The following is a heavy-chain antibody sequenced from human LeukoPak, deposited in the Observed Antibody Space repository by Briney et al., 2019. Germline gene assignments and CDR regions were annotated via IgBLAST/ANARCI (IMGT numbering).Heavy chain of an antibody. D-gene: IGHD3-3*01. J-gene: IGHJ4*02. Sequence: GGSLRLSCAAFGFTFSSYAMSGVRQAPGKGLEWVSAISGSGGSTYYADSVKGRFPISRDNSKNTLYLQMNSLRAEDTAVYYCAKGYYDFWSGYYSYWGQGTLVTVSS. V-gene: IGHV3-23*01. CDR2: ISGSGGST. CDR1: GFTFSSYA. CDR3: AKGYYDFWSGYYSY.